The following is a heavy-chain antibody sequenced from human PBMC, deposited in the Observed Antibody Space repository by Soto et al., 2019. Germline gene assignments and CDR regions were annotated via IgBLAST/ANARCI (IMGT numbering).Heavy chain of an antibody. CDR3: ARSGVAGDYYYYGMDV. CDR2: IIPILGIA. Sequence: SVKVSCKASGGTFSSYTISWVRQAPGQGLEWMGRIIPILGIANYAQKFQGRVTITADKSTSTAYMELSSLRSDDTAVYYCARSGVAGDYYYYGMDVWGQGTTVTVSS. CDR1: GGTFSSYT. J-gene: IGHJ6*02. D-gene: IGHD6-19*01. V-gene: IGHV1-69*02.